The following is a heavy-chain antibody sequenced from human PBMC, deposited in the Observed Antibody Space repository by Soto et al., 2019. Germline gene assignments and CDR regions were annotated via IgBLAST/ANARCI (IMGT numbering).Heavy chain of an antibody. D-gene: IGHD1-20*01. J-gene: IGHJ4*02. V-gene: IGHV4-39*01. CDR3: ATSQKGYNWNYFDH. Sequence: SETLSLTCTVSGGSVTNSSYYWCWIRHSPGKGPEWIGSVFYTGFTSYNPSVESRVSVSVDTSKNQFSLKVSGVSAADTAVYYCATSQKGYNWNYFDHWGQGALVTVSS. CDR2: VFYTGFT. CDR1: GGSVTNSSYY.